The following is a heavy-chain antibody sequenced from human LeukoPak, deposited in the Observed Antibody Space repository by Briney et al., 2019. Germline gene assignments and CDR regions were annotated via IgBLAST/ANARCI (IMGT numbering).Heavy chain of an antibody. CDR1: GYTFTSYG. J-gene: IGHJ6*02. D-gene: IGHD4-17*01. CDR3: ARDSSSTVNSYYYYGMDV. CDR2: ISAYNGNT. V-gene: IGHV1-18*01. Sequence: ASVKVSCKASGYTFTSYGISWVRQAPRQGLEWMGWISAYNGNTNYAQKLQGRVTMTTDTSTSTAYMELRSLRSDDTAVYYCARDSSSTVNSYYYYGMDVWGQGTTVTVSS.